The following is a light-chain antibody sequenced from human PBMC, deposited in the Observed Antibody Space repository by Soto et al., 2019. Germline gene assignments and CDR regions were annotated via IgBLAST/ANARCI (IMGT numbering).Light chain of an antibody. J-gene: IGKJ1*01. CDR1: QSVSSSY. CDR2: GAS. Sequence: EIVLTQSPGTLSLSPGERETLSCRASQSVSSSYLAWYQQKPGQAPRLLIYGASSRATGIPDRFSGSGSGTDFTLTISRLEPEDFAVYYCQQYGSSLTWTFGQGTKVDIK. CDR3: QQYGSSLTWT. V-gene: IGKV3-20*01.